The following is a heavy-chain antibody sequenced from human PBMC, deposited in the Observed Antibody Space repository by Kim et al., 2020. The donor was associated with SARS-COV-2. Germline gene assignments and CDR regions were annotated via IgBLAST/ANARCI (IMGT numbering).Heavy chain of an antibody. V-gene: IGHV3-7*01. Sequence: GGSLRLSCAASGFSLRIYWMSWVRQAPGKVLVWVATIKPDGRETYHEDSVKGRFTISRDDAKSSLSLQMTSMRAEDTAVYYCARATCAGGHCYYFDSCG. D-gene: IGHD2-21*01. CDR1: GFSLRIYW. CDR3: ARATCAGGHCYYFDS. CDR2: IKPDGRET. J-gene: IGHJ3*01.